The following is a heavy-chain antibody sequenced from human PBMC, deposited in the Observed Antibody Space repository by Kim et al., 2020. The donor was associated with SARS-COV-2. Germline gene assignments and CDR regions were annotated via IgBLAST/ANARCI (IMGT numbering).Heavy chain of an antibody. CDR2: ISSSGSTI. V-gene: IGHV3-48*03. J-gene: IGHJ4*02. CDR3: ARASYDFWSGYYFHFFDY. CDR1: GFTFSSYE. D-gene: IGHD3-3*01. Sequence: GGSLRLSCAASGFTFSSYEMNWVRQAPGKGLEWVSYISSSGSTIYYADSVKGRFTISRDNAKNSLYLQMNSLRAEDTAVYYCARASYDFWSGYYFHFFDYWGQGTLVTVSS.